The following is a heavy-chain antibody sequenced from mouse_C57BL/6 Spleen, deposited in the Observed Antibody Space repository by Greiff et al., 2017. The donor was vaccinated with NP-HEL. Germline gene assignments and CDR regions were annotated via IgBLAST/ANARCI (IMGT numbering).Heavy chain of an antibody. V-gene: IGHV1-50*01. Sequence: VQLQQSGAELVKPGASVKLSCKASGYTFTSYWMQWVKQRPGQGLEWIGEIDPSDSYTNYNQKFKGKATLTVDPSSSTAYMQLSSLTSEDSAVYYWARSTPCYDYLAWFAYWGQGTLVTVSA. CDR1: GYTFTSYW. D-gene: IGHD2-4*01. CDR3: ARSTPCYDYLAWFAY. CDR2: IDPSDSYT. J-gene: IGHJ3*01.